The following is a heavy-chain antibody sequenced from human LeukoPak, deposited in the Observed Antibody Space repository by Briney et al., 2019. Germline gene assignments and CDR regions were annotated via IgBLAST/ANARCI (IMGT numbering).Heavy chain of an antibody. J-gene: IGHJ4*02. V-gene: IGHV1-8*01. Sequence: ASVKVSCKASGYTFTSYDINWVRQATGQGLEWMGWMNPNSGNTGYAQKFQGRVTMTRNTSISTAYMELSSLKASDTAMYYCARRGRSSNYFDYWGQGTLVTVSS. D-gene: IGHD6-6*01. CDR2: MNPNSGNT. CDR3: ARRGRSSNYFDY. CDR1: GYTFTSYD.